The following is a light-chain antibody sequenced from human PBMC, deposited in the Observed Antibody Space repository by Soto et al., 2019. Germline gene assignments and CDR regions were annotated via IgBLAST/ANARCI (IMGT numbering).Light chain of an antibody. CDR1: QSVSSSY. CDR3: QQYGSSPPRT. CDR2: GAS. J-gene: IGKJ1*01. Sequence: EIVLTQSPGTLSLSPGERATLSCRASQSVSSSYLAWYQQKPGQAPRLLIHGASSRASGTPDRFSGSGSGTDFTLTISRLEPEDFAVYYCQQYGSSPPRTFGQGTKVEIK. V-gene: IGKV3-20*01.